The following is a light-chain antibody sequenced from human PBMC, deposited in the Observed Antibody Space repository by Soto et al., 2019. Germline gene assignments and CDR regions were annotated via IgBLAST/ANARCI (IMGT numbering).Light chain of an antibody. CDR1: QFIDDF. CDR3: QHSYFTPWT. V-gene: IGKV1-39*01. Sequence: DIQVTQSPSSLSASVGDRVTITCRASQFIDDFLNWFQQRPGKAPKLLIYAASSLQSGVPSRFSGSASGTDFTLTITNLQPEDFATYYCQHSYFTPWTFGQGTKVEIK. CDR2: AAS. J-gene: IGKJ1*01.